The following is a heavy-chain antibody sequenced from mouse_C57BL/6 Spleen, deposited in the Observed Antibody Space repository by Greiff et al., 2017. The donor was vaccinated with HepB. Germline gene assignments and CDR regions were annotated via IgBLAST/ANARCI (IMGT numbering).Heavy chain of an antibody. CDR3: ARGYYYCSSQGWPRYFDY. CDR1: GYTFTSYW. CDR2: IDPSDSET. V-gene: IGHV1-52*01. J-gene: IGHJ2*01. D-gene: IGHD1-1*01. Sequence: VQLQQPGAELVRPGSSVKLSCKASGYTFTSYWMHWVKQRPLQGLEWIGNIDPSDSETHYNQKFKDKATLTVDKSSSTAYMQLSSLTSEDSAVYYSARGYYYCSSQGWPRYFDYWGQGTTLTVSS.